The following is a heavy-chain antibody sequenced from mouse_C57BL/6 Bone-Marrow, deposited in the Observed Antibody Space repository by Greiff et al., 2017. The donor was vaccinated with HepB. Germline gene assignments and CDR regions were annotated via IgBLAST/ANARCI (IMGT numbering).Heavy chain of an antibody. D-gene: IGHD1-1*01. V-gene: IGHV1-61*01. J-gene: IGHJ3*01. CDR2: IYPSDSET. CDR1: GYTFTSYW. CDR3: ARFITPVRAL. Sequence: QVQLQQPGAELVRPGSSVKLSCKASGYTFTSYWMDWVKQRPGQGLEWIGNIYPSDSETHYNQKFKDKATLTVDKSSSTAYMQLSSLTSEDSAVYYCARFITPVRALWGQGTLVTVSA.